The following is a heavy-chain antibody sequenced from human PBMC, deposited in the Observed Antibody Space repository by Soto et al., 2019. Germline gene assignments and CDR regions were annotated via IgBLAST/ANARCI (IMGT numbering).Heavy chain of an antibody. CDR1: GGSISSSGYY. D-gene: IGHD3-10*01. CDR2: IYYSGST. V-gene: IGHV4-39*01. Sequence: KTSETLSLTCTVSGGSISSSGYYWGWIRQPPGKGLEWIGSIYYSGSTYYNPSLKSRVTISVDTSKNQFSLKLSSVTAADTAVYYCASQIWFGELLWNEMGYYYGMDVWGQGTTVTVSS. J-gene: IGHJ6*02. CDR3: ASQIWFGELLWNEMGYYYGMDV.